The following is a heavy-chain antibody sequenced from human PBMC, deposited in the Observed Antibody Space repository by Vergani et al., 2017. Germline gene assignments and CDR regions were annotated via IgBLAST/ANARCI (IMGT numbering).Heavy chain of an antibody. V-gene: IGHV3-48*01. D-gene: IGHD1-1*01. CDR3: ARDFLTRVTTLDYYYMGV. J-gene: IGHJ6*03. CDR1: GFTFSSYS. Sequence: EVQLVESGGGLVQPGGSLRLSCAASGFTFSSYSMNWVRQAPGKGLEWVSYISSSSSTIYYADSVKGRFTISRDNAKNSLYLQMNSLRAEDTAVYYCARDFLTRVTTLDYYYMGVWGKGTTVTVSS. CDR2: ISSSSSTI.